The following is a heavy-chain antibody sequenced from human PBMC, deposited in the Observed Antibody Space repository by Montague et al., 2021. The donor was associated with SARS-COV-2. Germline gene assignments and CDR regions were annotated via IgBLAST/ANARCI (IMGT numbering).Heavy chain of an antibody. CDR3: ARSPEPMIILIITSLNWYFDL. Sequence: TLSLTCTVSGGSISSGCYYWSWIRQHPGKGLEWIGYIYYSGSTYHNPSLKSRVTISVDTSKNQFSLKMSSVTAADTAVYYCARSPEPMIILIITSLNWYFDLWGRGTLVTVSS. CDR2: IYYSGST. J-gene: IGHJ2*01. V-gene: IGHV4-31*03. CDR1: GGSISSGCYY. D-gene: IGHD3-22*01.